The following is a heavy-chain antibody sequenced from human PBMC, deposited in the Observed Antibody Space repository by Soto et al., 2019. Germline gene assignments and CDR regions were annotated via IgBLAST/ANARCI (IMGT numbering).Heavy chain of an antibody. CDR3: ARDAPIRYGDSAGILYYFDY. CDR2: INHSGST. J-gene: IGHJ4*02. V-gene: IGHV4-34*01. Sequence: PSETLSLTCAVYCGSFSGYYWSWIRQPPGKGLEWIGEINHSGSTNYNPSLKSRVTISVDTSKNQFSLKLSSVTAADTAVYYCARDAPIRYGDSAGILYYFDYWGQGTLVTVSS. CDR1: CGSFSGYY. D-gene: IGHD4-17*01.